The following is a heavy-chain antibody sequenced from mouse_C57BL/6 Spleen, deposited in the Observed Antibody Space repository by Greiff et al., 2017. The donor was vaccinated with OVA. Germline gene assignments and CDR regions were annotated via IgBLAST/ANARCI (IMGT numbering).Heavy chain of an antibody. D-gene: IGHD2-4*01. CDR3: ARSDYDGYAMDY. V-gene: IGHV1-64*01. J-gene: IGHJ4*01. CDR1: GYTFTSYW. CDR2: IHPNSGST. Sequence: QVQLQQPGAELVKPGASVKLSCKASGYTFTSYWMHWVKQRPGQGLEWIGMIHPNSGSTNYNEKFKSKATLTVDKSSSTAYMQRSSLTSEDSAVYYCARSDYDGYAMDYWGQGTSVTVCS.